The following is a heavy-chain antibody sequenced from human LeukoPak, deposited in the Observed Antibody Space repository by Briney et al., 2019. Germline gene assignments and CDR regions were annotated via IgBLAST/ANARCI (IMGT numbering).Heavy chain of an antibody. CDR1: GFTFSSYS. J-gene: IGHJ4*02. Sequence: GGSLRLSCAASGFTFSSYSMNWVRQAPGKGLEWVSSISTSSSYIYYADSVKGRFTISRDNSKNTLYLQMNSLRAEDTAVYYCARDPLRIAAAGLDYWGQGTLVTVSS. D-gene: IGHD6-13*01. V-gene: IGHV3-21*01. CDR3: ARDPLRIAAAGLDY. CDR2: ISTSSSYI.